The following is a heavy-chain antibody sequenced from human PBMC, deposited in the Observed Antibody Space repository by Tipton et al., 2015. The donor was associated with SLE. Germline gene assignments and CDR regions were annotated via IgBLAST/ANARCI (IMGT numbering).Heavy chain of an antibody. Sequence: LRLSCTVSGGSINNYYWSWIRQPPGKGPEWIGYIYHSGITHYNPSLKSRVSISVDKSKNQFSLRLNSVTAADTAIYYCARISENSRYFDHWGQGTLVTVSS. CDR2: IYHSGIT. D-gene: IGHD6-6*01. V-gene: IGHV4-59*01. CDR1: GGSINNYY. CDR3: ARISENSRYFDH. J-gene: IGHJ4*02.